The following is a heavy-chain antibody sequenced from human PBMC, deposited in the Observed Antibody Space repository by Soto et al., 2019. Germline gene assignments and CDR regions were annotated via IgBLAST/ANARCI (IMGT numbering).Heavy chain of an antibody. Sequence: ASETLSLTCNVSGAYVTTYYWSWIRQSPGKGLEWIGYISNSGNTNYNPSLKSRVTISLDTSKNHFSLKMRSVTAADMAVCYCARRGSTWYSWFDPWGQGTLVTVSS. J-gene: IGHJ5*02. V-gene: IGHV4-59*02. CDR3: ARRGSTWYSWFDP. CDR2: ISNSGNT. CDR1: GAYVTTYY. D-gene: IGHD6-13*01.